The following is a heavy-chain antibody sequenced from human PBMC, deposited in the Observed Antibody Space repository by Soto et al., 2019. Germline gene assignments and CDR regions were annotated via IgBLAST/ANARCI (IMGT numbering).Heavy chain of an antibody. CDR1: GFTFSSYA. Sequence: GGSLRLSCAASGFTFSSYAMSWVRQAPGKGLEWVSAISGSGGSTYYADSVKGRFTISRDNSKNTLYLQMNSLRAEDTAVYYCAKVYRYCSSTSCHGLDYWGQGTLVTVSS. J-gene: IGHJ4*02. CDR3: AKVYRYCSSTSCHGLDY. V-gene: IGHV3-23*01. D-gene: IGHD2-2*01. CDR2: ISGSGGST.